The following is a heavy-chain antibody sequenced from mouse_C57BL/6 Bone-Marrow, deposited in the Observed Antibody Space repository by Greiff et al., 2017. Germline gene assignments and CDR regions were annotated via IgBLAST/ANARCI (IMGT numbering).Heavy chain of an antibody. D-gene: IGHD1-1*01. Sequence: EVQRVESGAELVRPGASVKLSCTASGFNIKDDYMHWVKQRPEQGLEWIGWIDPENGDTEYASKFQGKATITADTSSNTAYLQLSSLTSEDTAVYYCTTVSGGKAMDYWGQGTSVTVSS. V-gene: IGHV14-4*01. CDR1: GFNIKDDY. J-gene: IGHJ4*01. CDR2: IDPENGDT. CDR3: TTVSGGKAMDY.